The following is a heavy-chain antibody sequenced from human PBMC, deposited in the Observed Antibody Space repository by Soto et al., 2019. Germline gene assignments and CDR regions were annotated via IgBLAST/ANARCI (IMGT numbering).Heavy chain of an antibody. V-gene: IGHV3-30-3*01. CDR1: GFTFSSYA. Sequence: QVQLVESGGGVVQPGRSLRLSCAASGFTFSSYAMHWVRQAPGKGLEWVAVISYDGSNKYYADSVKGRFTISRDNSKNTLYLQMNSLGAEDTAVYYCARDRIRYSYAWDWGQGTLVTVSS. J-gene: IGHJ4*02. CDR3: ARDRIRYSYAWD. CDR2: ISYDGSNK. D-gene: IGHD5-18*01.